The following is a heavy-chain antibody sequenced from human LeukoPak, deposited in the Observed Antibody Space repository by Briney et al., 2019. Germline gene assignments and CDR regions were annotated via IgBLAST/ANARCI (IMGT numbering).Heavy chain of an antibody. J-gene: IGHJ3*02. CDR2: INPNSGGT. V-gene: IGHV1-2*02. Sequence: ASVKVSCKASGYTFTGYYMRWVRQAPGQGLEWMGWINPNSGGTNYAQKFQGRVTMTRDTSVSTAYMELSRLRSDDTAVYYCARESDSSGYYYPDIWGQGTMVTVSS. CDR1: GYTFTGYY. D-gene: IGHD3-22*01. CDR3: ARESDSSGYYYPDI.